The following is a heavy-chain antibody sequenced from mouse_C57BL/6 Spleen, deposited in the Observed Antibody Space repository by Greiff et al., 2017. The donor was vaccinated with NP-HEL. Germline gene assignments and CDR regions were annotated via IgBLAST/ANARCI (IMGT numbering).Heavy chain of an antibody. CDR2: IRNKANGYTT. V-gene: IGHV7-3*01. J-gene: IGHJ2*01. Sequence: EVQLVESGGGLVQPGGSLSLSCAASGFTFTDYYMSWVRQPPGKALEWLGFIRNKANGYTTEYSASVKGRFTISRDNSQSILYLQMNALRAEDSATYYCARSPYYYGSSPYYFDYWGQGTTLTVSS. CDR3: ARSPYYYGSSPYYFDY. CDR1: GFTFTDYY. D-gene: IGHD1-1*01.